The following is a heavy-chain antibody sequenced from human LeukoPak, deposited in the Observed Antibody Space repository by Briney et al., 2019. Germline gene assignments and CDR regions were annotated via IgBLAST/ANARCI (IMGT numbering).Heavy chain of an antibody. D-gene: IGHD3-22*01. V-gene: IGHV3-7*01. CDR2: IKNDGTVK. J-gene: IGHJ4*02. Sequence: PGGSLRLSCAASGFTFSYHWMTWVRQAPGKGLEWVANIKNDGTVKNYVDSVKGRFTISRDNAKNSLYLQMNSLRAEDTGVYYCAKAVRYDSSGYYSLRLYYFDYWGQGTLVTVSS. CDR1: GFTFSYHW. CDR3: AKAVRYDSSGYYSLRLYYFDY.